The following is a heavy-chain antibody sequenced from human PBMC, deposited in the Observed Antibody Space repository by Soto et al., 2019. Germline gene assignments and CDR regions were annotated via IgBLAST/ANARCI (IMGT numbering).Heavy chain of an antibody. V-gene: IGHV4-31*03. D-gene: IGHD3-10*01. Sequence: QVQLQESGPGLVKPSQTLSLTCTVSGGSISSGGYYWSWIRQHPGKGLEWIGYIYYTGSTYYNPSLKSRVTLXVXTXXNPFALKLSSVTAADTAVYYCATLYMVRGVRTFDYWGQGTLVTVSS. J-gene: IGHJ4*02. CDR1: GGSISSGGYY. CDR2: IYYTGST. CDR3: ATLYMVRGVRTFDY.